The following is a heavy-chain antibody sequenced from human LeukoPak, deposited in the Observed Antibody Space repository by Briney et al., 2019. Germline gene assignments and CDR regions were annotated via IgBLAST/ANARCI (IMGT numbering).Heavy chain of an antibody. CDR2: ISYDGSNK. CDR1: GFTFSSYA. J-gene: IGHJ4*02. V-gene: IGHV3-30-3*01. Sequence: PGGSLRLSCAASGFTFSSYAMHWVRQAPGKGLEWVAVISYDGSNKYYADSVKGRFTISRDNSKNTLYLQMNSPRAEDTAVYYCARELDTAMDYWGQGTLVTVSS. D-gene: IGHD5-18*01. CDR3: ARELDTAMDY.